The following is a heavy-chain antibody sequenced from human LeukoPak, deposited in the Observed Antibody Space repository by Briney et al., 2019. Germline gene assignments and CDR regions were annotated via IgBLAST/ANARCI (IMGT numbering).Heavy chain of an antibody. CDR2: INHSGST. J-gene: IGHJ4*02. D-gene: IGHD5-12*01. Sequence: SETLSLTCAVYGGSFSGYYWSWIRQPPGKGLEWIGEINHSGSTNYNPSLKSRVTILVDTSKNQFSLKLSSVTAADTAVYYCARAWPQTHFDYWGQGTLVTVSS. CDR1: GGSFSGYY. V-gene: IGHV4-34*01. CDR3: ARAWPQTHFDY.